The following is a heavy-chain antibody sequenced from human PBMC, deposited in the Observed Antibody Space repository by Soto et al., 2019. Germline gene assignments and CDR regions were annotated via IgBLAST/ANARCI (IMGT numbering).Heavy chain of an antibody. V-gene: IGHV4-31*03. D-gene: IGHD4-17*01. CDR3: ARAPGSYGVTGGNWFDP. CDR2: IYYSGST. Sequence: QVQLQESGPGLVKPSQTLSLTCTVSGGSISSGGYYWSWIRQHPVKGLEWFGYIYYSGSTYYNPSLKSRVTISVDTSKNQFSLKLSSVTAADTAVYYCARAPGSYGVTGGNWFDPWGQGTLVTVSS. CDR1: GGSISSGGYY. J-gene: IGHJ5*02.